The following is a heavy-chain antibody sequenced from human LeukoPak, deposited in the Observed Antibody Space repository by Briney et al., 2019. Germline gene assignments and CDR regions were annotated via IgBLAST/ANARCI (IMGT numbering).Heavy chain of an antibody. J-gene: IGHJ4*02. CDR2: ISASGGSI. D-gene: IGHD1-26*01. CDR3: AKNSGTYSYFDY. Sequence: GGSLRLSCAASGFTFSSYALTWVRQAPGKGLEWVSAISASGGSIYYADSVKGQFTISRDNSKNTSYLQMNSLRAEDTAVYYCAKNSGTYSYFDYWGQGTLVTVFS. CDR1: GFTFSSYA. V-gene: IGHV3-23*01.